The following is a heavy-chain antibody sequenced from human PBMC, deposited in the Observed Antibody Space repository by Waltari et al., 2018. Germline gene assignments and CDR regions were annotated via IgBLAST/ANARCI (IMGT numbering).Heavy chain of an antibody. J-gene: IGHJ4*02. CDR2: IKQDGSEK. V-gene: IGHV3-7*01. Sequence: EVQLVESGGGLVQPGGALRISCAASGSTFRSYWMSCVRRAPGKGLEWVANIKQDGSEKYYVDSVKGRFTISRDNAKNSLYLQMNSLRAEDTAVYYCARDAEYSGYAFDYWGQGTLVTVSS. CDR1: GSTFRSYW. D-gene: IGHD5-12*01. CDR3: ARDAEYSGYAFDY.